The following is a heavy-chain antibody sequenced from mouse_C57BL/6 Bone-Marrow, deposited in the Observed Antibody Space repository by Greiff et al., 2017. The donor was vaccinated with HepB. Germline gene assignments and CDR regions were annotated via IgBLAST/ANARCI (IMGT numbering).Heavy chain of an antibody. CDR1: GFNFKDYY. CDR2: IGPEDGET. CDR3: ARCHVDGYYNYFDY. V-gene: IGHV14-2*01. D-gene: IGHD2-3*01. J-gene: IGHJ2*01. Sequence: VQLQQSGAELVQPGASVKLSCTASGFNFKDYYMHWVKQRTEQGLEWIGRIGPEDGETKYAPKFQGKATITADTSSNTVYLQLTNLTSEDTAVYYWARCHVDGYYNYFDYWGQGTTLTVSS.